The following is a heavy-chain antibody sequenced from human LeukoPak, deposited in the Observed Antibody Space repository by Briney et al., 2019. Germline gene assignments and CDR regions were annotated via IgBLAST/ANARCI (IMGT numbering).Heavy chain of an antibody. V-gene: IGHV3-23*01. CDR1: RFTFNTYA. CDR2: ISSNGDFT. D-gene: IGHD2-15*01. Sequence: GGSLRLSCVASRFTFNTYAVNWVRQAPGKGLEWVSAISSNGDFTYYADSVRGRFTISRDNSKNTVFLQMNGLRAEDTAVYYCARVKRDCSGGTCYSYDYWGQGTLVTVPS. J-gene: IGHJ4*02. CDR3: ARVKRDCSGGTCYSYDY.